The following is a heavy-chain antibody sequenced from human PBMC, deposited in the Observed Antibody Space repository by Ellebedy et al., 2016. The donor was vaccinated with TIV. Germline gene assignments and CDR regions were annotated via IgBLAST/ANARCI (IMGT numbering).Heavy chain of an antibody. V-gene: IGHV3-74*03. J-gene: IGHJ3*01. Sequence: PGGSLRLSCTTSGFTFSSYWMYWVRQAPGKGLVWVSRVGSDGDNTKYAESVTGRFTISRDNAKNTLFLQMDRLRAEDTALYYCERHDYDSDGYSRDAFDLWGRGTTVTVSS. D-gene: IGHD3-22*01. CDR2: VGSDGDNT. CDR3: ERHDYDSDGYSRDAFDL. CDR1: GFTFSSYW.